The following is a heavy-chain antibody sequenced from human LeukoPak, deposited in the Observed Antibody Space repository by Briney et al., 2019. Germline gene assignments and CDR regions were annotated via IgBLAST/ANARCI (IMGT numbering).Heavy chain of an antibody. Sequence: ASVKVSCKASGYSFTNYGINWVRQAPGQGLEWMGWINPNSGGTNYAQKFQGRVTMTRDTSISTAYMELSRLRSDDTAVYYCAREVREFEYSSSSEVDYWGQGTLVTVSS. CDR2: INPNSGGT. V-gene: IGHV1-2*02. CDR3: AREVREFEYSSSSEVDY. CDR1: GYSFTNYG. J-gene: IGHJ4*02. D-gene: IGHD6-6*01.